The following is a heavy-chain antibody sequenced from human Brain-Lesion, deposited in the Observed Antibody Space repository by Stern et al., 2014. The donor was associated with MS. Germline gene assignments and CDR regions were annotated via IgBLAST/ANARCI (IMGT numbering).Heavy chain of an antibody. D-gene: IGHD5-18*01. J-gene: IGHJ4*02. Sequence: QVQLQESGPGLVKPSLTLSLTCTVSGGSISSGSDYWSWIRPPVGKGLEWIGRIHPSGEAFYTPSLKSRFPISTDTSMNQFSLELNSATAADTAIYYCASGYRIFDYWGQGILVTVSS. CDR3: ASGYRIFDY. CDR1: GGSISSGSDY. CDR2: IHPSGEA. V-gene: IGHV4-61*02.